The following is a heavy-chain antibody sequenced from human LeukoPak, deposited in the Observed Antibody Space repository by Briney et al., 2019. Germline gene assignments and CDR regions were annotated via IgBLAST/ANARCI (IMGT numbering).Heavy chain of an antibody. CDR2: VNIQGST. CDR1: GGSITNTNY. J-gene: IGHJ4*02. Sequence: SGTLSLTCGVSGGSITNTNYWTWVRQPPGKGLEWIGEVNIQGSTNYNPSLMGRVAISVDTSENHISLQLTSVTAADTAVYYCAREGGPYRPLDYSGQGTLVTVSS. V-gene: IGHV4-4*02. CDR3: AREGGPYRPLDY.